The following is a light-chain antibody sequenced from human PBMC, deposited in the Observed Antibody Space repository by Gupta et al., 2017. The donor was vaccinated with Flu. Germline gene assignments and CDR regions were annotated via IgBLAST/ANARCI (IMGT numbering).Light chain of an antibody. CDR2: GAS. J-gene: IGKJ4*01. Sequence: IVMTQSPATLSVSPGERATLSCRASQGVSSHLAWYQQKPGNAPRLLIYGASTRATGIPARFSGSGSGTEFTLTISSLQSEDSAAYYCQQYNNWPLTFGGGTKVEIK. CDR3: QQYNNWPLT. V-gene: IGKV3-15*01. CDR1: QGVSSH.